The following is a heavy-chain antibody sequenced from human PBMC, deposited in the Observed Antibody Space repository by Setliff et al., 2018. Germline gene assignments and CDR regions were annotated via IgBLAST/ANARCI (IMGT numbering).Heavy chain of an antibody. J-gene: IGHJ4*02. V-gene: IGHV3-74*01. Sequence: GGSLRLSCAASGFTFSNYWMHWVRQAPGKGLVWVSRIYTDGTITSYADSVKGRFTISRDNAKSSLYLQMDSLRAEDTAVYYCAKVGVFGGGYFDLWGQGTPVTVSS. CDR3: AKVGVFGGGYFDL. CDR2: IYTDGTIT. CDR1: GFTFSNYW. D-gene: IGHD3-16*01.